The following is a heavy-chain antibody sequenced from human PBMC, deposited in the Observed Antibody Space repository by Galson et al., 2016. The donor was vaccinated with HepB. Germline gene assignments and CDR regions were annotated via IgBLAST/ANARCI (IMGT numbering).Heavy chain of an antibody. CDR3: ARDRKTDYDFWSGTDV. Sequence: SVKVSCKASGYPFSSYGITWVRQAPGQGLEWMGWISAYNRNTNYAQKLQGRVTITRDTSASTAYMELSSLRSEDTAVYYCARDRKTDYDFWSGTDVWGQGTTVTVS. CDR1: GYPFSSYG. J-gene: IGHJ6*02. V-gene: IGHV1-18*01. CDR2: ISAYNRNT. D-gene: IGHD3-3*01.